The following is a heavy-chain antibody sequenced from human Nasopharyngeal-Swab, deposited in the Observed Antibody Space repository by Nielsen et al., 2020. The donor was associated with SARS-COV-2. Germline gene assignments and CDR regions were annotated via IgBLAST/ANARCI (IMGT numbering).Heavy chain of an antibody. J-gene: IGHJ6*03. Sequence: WVRQAPGQGLEWTGWMNPNSGNTGYAQKFQGRVTMTRNTSISTAYMELSSLRSEDTAVYYCARGFIVATIFHYYYYMDVWGKGTTVTSP. D-gene: IGHD5-12*01. CDR2: MNPNSGNT. V-gene: IGHV1-8*01. CDR3: ARGFIVATIFHYYYYMDV.